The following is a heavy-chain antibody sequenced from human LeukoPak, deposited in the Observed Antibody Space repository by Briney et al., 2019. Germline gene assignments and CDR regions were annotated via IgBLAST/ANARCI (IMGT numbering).Heavy chain of an antibody. V-gene: IGHV4-59*11. Sequence: PSETLSLTCGVSGGSISGHYWTWVRQPPGKGLEWIGQIHYTGKPDYNPSLKSRITISLDTSKNQVSLQVSSVTAADSAIYYCARFGVDYDMDVWGHGTTVTVFS. CDR3: ARFGVDYDMDV. D-gene: IGHD3-16*01. CDR1: GGSISGHY. CDR2: IHYTGKP. J-gene: IGHJ6*02.